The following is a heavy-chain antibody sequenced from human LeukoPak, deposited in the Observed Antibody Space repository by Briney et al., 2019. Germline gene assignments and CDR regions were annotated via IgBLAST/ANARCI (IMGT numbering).Heavy chain of an antibody. D-gene: IGHD5-24*01. CDR3: ARESTPLRGAFDP. V-gene: IGHV3-53*04. Sequence: PGGSLRLSCAASGFTVRNNHMSWVSQAPGKGMEWVSVIDSRDNTYHADSVKGRFTISRHTSKNTLYLQMNSLRAEDTAVYYCARESTPLRGAFDPWGPGTLVTVSS. J-gene: IGHJ5*02. CDR1: GFTVRNNH. CDR2: IDSRDNT.